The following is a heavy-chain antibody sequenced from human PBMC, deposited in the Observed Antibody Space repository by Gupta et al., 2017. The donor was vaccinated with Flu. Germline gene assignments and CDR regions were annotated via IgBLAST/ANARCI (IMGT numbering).Heavy chain of an antibody. V-gene: IGHV3-48*01. CDR2: ISSTGNIK. D-gene: IGHD3-3*01. CDR1: GFTFTPWS. Sequence: EVQLVESGGGLVQPGGSLRLSCEASGFTFTPWSMNWFRQAPGKGLEWISYISSTGNIKYYADSVRGRFAISRDDAKNSLYLQMNGLRAEDTAVYYCTREGLFWSGPDSWGQGALVIVSS. J-gene: IGHJ4*02. CDR3: TREGLFWSGPDS.